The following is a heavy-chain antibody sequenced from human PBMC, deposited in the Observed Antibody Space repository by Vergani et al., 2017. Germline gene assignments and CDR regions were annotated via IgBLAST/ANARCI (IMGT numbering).Heavy chain of an antibody. V-gene: IGHV4-34*01. CDR3: ARAILGYCSSTSCYTPYYYYYDYMDV. CDR2: INHSGST. D-gene: IGHD2-2*02. CDR1: GGSFSGYY. Sequence: QVQLQQWGAGLLKPSETLSLTCAVYGGSFSGYYWSWIRQPPGKGLEWIGEINHSGSTNYNPSLKSRVTISVDTSKNQFSLKLSSVTAADTAVYYCARAILGYCSSTSCYTPYYYYYDYMDVWSKGTTVTVSS. J-gene: IGHJ6*03.